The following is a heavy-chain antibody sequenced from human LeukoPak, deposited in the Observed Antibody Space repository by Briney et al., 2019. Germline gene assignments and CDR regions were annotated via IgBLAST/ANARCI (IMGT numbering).Heavy chain of an antibody. CDR3: ASSALGYCSSTSCYRDY. V-gene: IGHV4-59*12. J-gene: IGHJ4*02. CDR2: IYYSGST. Sequence: SETLSLTCTVSGGSISSYYWSWIRQPPGKGLEWIGYIYYSGSTNYNPSLKSRVTMSVDTSKNQFSLKLSSVTAADTAVYYCASSALGYCSSTSCYRDYWGQGTLVTVSS. D-gene: IGHD2-2*01. CDR1: GGSISSYY.